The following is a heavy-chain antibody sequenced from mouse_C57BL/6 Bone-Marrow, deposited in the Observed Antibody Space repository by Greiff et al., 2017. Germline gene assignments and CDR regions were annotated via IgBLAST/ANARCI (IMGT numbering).Heavy chain of an antibody. CDR3: ARQGLRGYFDY. CDR2: IDPSDSET. V-gene: IGHV1-52*01. D-gene: IGHD1-1*01. Sequence: QVQLKQPGAELVRPGSSVKLSCKASGYTFTSYWMHWVKQRPIQGLEWIGNIDPSDSETHYNQKFKDKATLTVDKSSSTAYMQLSSLTSEDSAVYYCARQGLRGYFDYWGQGTTLTVSS. J-gene: IGHJ2*01. CDR1: GYTFTSYW.